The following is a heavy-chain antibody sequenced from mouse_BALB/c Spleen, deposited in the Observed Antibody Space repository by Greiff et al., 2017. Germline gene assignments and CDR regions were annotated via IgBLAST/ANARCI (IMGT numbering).Heavy chain of an antibody. CDR1: GYSITSDYA. CDR2: ISYSGST. V-gene: IGHV3-2*02. CDR3: ASIDYGPLAY. J-gene: IGHJ3*01. Sequence: DVKLQESGPGLVKPSQSLSLTCTVTGYSITSDYAWNWIRQFPGNKLEWMGYISYSGSTSYNPSLKSRISITRDTSKNQFFLQLNSVTTEDTATYYCASIDYGPLAYWGQGTLVTVSA. D-gene: IGHD1-2*01.